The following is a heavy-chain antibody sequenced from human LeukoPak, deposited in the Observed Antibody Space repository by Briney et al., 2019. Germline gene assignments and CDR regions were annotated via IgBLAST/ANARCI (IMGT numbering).Heavy chain of an antibody. CDR2: ISGSGTSI. D-gene: IGHD6-19*01. J-gene: IGHJ4*02. Sequence: GGSLRLSCAASGFTFSNFAVVWVRQAPGKGLEWVCAISGSGTSIYYADSVRGRFTISRDNSKSTVSLQMNSLSAEDTALYYCAKRQWLGHWGPYDSWGQGTPVTVSS. V-gene: IGHV3-23*01. CDR1: GFTFSNFA. CDR3: AKRQWLGHWGPYDS.